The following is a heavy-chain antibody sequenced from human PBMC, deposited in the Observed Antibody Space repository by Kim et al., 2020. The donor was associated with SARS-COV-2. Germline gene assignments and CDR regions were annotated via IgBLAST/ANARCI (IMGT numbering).Heavy chain of an antibody. J-gene: IGHJ4*02. V-gene: IGHV1-18*01. CDR2: ISAYNGNT. CDR1: GYTFTNYL. D-gene: IGHD2-15*01. Sequence: ASVKVSCEASGYTFTNYLITWVRQAPGQGLEWMGRISAYNGNTEYAQKFQDRVTMTTDTSTSTAHMELRGLRSDDTAVFYCARDRDCSGGICLDYWVQGT. CDR3: ARDRDCSGGICLDY.